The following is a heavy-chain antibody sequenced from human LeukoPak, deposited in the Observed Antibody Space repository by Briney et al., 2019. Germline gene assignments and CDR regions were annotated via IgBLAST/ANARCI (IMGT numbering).Heavy chain of an antibody. CDR1: GYTFTSYY. D-gene: IGHD6-13*01. J-gene: IGHJ4*02. V-gene: IGHV1-46*01. CDR2: INPNGGST. Sequence: ASVKVSCKASGYTFTSYYMHWVRQAPGQGLEWMGIINPNGGSTSYTQKLQGRVTMTRDTSTSTVYMELSSLRSEDTAVYYCARDGGAGAAARYYFDYWGQGTLVTVSS. CDR3: ARDGGAGAAARYYFDY.